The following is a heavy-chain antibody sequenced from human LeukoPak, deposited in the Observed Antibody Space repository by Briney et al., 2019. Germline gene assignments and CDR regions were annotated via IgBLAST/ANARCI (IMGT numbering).Heavy chain of an antibody. D-gene: IGHD6-6*01. V-gene: IGHV5-51*01. Sequence: GESLQISCKGSGYSFTSYWIGWVRQMPGKGLEWMGIIYPGDSDTRYSPSLQGQVTISADKSISTAYLQWSSLKASDTAMYYCARTDSSFSPYYFDYWGQGTLVTVSS. CDR3: ARTDSSFSPYYFDY. J-gene: IGHJ4*02. CDR2: IYPGDSDT. CDR1: GYSFTSYW.